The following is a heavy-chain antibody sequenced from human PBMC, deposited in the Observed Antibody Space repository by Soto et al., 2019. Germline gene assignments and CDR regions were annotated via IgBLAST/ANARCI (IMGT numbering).Heavy chain of an antibody. CDR3: ARDLNY. V-gene: IGHV3-66*01. CDR2: TYSGGTT. CDR1: GFTISTNY. J-gene: IGHJ4*02. Sequence: PGGXLRLSCAASGFTISTNYMSWVRQAPGKGLEWISITYSGGTTYNADSVKGRFTISTDNSKNTLHLQMNSLRAEDTAVYYCARDLNYWGQGTLVTVSS.